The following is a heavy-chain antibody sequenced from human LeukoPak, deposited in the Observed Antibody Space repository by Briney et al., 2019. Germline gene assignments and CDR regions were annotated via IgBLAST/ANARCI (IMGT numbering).Heavy chain of an antibody. Sequence: SETLSLTCTVSSGSITGYYWSWIRQPPGKGLEWIGYVYATGTTNYNPSLKTRATISIDTSKNQLSLTLTSVTAADTAVYYCARGHPNYYYYYYMDVWGKGTTVTISS. CDR1: SGSITGYY. CDR3: ARGHPNYYYYYYMDV. CDR2: VYATGTT. V-gene: IGHV4-59*01. J-gene: IGHJ6*03.